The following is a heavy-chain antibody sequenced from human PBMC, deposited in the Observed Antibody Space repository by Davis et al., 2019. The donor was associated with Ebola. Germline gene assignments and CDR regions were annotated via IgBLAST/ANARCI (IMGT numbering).Heavy chain of an antibody. V-gene: IGHV1-69*06. D-gene: IGHD4-17*01. CDR2: IIPIFGTA. J-gene: IGHJ3*02. CDR3: ARDGTVTRNNDAFDI. Sequence: SVQVSCKASAGTFSSYAISWVRQAPGHGLEWMGGIIPIFGTANYAQKFQGRVTITADKSTSTAYMELSSLRSEDTAVYYCARDGTVTRNNDAFDIWGQGTMVTVSS. CDR1: AGTFSSYA.